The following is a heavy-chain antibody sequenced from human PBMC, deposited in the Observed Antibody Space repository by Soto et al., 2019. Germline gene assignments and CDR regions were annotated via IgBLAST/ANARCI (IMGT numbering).Heavy chain of an antibody. J-gene: IGHJ4*02. CDR1: GFTFSNSP. CDR3: ASRRGDRYFNY. CDR2: ISSDGSSK. D-gene: IGHD3-10*01. Sequence: GGSLRLSCAASGFTFSNSPMYWVRQAPGEGLEWVAFISSDGSSKYYGDSVKGRFTISRDNSKNILYLLMDSLRTDDTAVYYCASRRGDRYFNYWGQGTLVTVSS. V-gene: IGHV3-30*04.